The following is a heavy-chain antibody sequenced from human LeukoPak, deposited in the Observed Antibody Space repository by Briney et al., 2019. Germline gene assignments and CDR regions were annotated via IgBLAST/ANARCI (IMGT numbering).Heavy chain of an antibody. CDR3: PTFTGGGYSYLNEFDI. J-gene: IGHJ3*02. Sequence: ASVKVSCKVSGYTLTELSMHWVRQAPGKGLEWMGGFDPEDGETIYAQKFQGRVTMTEDTSTDTAYMELSSLRSEDTAVYYCPTFTGGGYSYLNEFDIWGQGTMVTVSS. CDR1: GYTLTELS. D-gene: IGHD5-18*01. V-gene: IGHV1-24*01. CDR2: FDPEDGET.